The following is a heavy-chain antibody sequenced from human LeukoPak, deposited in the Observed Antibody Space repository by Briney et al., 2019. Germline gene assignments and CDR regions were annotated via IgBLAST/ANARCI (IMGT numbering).Heavy chain of an antibody. CDR1: GGSISSGSYF. V-gene: IGHV4-39*01. J-gene: IGHJ4*02. Sequence: SETLSLTCRVSGGSISSGSYFWGWIRQPPGKGLEWIGSINYSGSTYFNPSLKSRVTTSVDTSRNQFSLKLSSVTAADTAVYYCARTYDFWSGQIDYWGQGTLVTVSS. CDR2: INYSGST. CDR3: ARTYDFWSGQIDY. D-gene: IGHD3-3*01.